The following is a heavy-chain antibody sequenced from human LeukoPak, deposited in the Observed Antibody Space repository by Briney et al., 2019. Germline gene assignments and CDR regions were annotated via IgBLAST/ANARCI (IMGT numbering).Heavy chain of an antibody. CDR3: AFTSQLAALSFDY. CDR1: GGSISSSSCY. J-gene: IGHJ4*02. V-gene: IGHV4-39*01. Sequence: PSETLSLTCAVSGGSISSSSCYWGWIRQPPGKGLEWIGSIYYSGSTYYNPSLKSRVTISVDTSKNQFSLKLSSVTAADTAVYYCAFTSQLAALSFDYWGQGTLVTVSS. D-gene: IGHD6-6*01. CDR2: IYYSGST.